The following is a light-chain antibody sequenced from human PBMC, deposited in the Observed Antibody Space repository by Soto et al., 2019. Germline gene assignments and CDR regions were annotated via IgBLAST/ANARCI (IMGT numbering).Light chain of an antibody. Sequence: EIVLTQSPGTLSLSPGERATLSCRASQSVSSSYLAWYQQKPGQAPRLLIYGASSRATGIPDRFSGSGSGTDFTLTISSLEPEGFAVDYCQQYGSSPYTFGQVTKLEIK. J-gene: IGKJ2*01. CDR2: GAS. V-gene: IGKV3-20*01. CDR3: QQYGSSPYT. CDR1: QSVSSSY.